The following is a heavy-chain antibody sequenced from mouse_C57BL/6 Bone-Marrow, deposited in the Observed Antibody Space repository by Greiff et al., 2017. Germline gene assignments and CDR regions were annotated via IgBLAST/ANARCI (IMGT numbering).Heavy chain of an antibody. D-gene: IGHD1-1*01. J-gene: IGHJ2*01. CDR1: GFTFSDFG. V-gene: IGHV5-17*01. CDR2: IRSGSSTI. Sequence: DVMLVESGGGLVKPGGSLKLPCAPPGFTFSDFGLHWVRRAPEKGLEWVAYIRSGSSTISYAATVKGRFPISRDNAKNTLFLQMTSLRSEDTAMYYCARPGYYGSSPFDYWGQGTTLTVSS. CDR3: ARPGYYGSSPFDY.